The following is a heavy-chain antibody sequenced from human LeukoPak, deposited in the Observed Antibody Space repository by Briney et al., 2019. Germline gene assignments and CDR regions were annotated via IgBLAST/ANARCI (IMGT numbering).Heavy chain of an antibody. V-gene: IGHV3-23*01. CDR2: ISGSGGST. Sequence: GGSLRLSCAASGFTFNSFAMSWVRQAPGQGLEWVSVISGSGGSTYYADSVKGRFTISRDNSKNTLYLQMNSLRAEDAAVYYCANESPFLDYWGQGTLVTVSS. CDR1: GFTFNSFA. J-gene: IGHJ4*02. CDR3: ANESPFLDY.